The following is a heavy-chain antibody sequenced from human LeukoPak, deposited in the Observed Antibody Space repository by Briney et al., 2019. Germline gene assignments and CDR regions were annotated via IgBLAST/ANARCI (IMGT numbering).Heavy chain of an antibody. CDR1: GFTFSSYS. CDR3: AKSVIVERLADY. J-gene: IGHJ4*02. D-gene: IGHD3-22*01. Sequence: SGGSLRLSCTASGFTFSSYSMNWVRQAPGKGLEWVSNISGSGRGGSTYYADSVKGRFTISRDNSKNTLFLQMNSLRPEDTGVYYCAKSVIVERLADYRGQGTLVTVSS. V-gene: IGHV3-23*01. CDR2: ISGSGRGGST.